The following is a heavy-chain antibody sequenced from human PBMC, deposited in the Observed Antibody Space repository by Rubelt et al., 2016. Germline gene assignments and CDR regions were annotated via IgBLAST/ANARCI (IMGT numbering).Heavy chain of an antibody. CDR2: INHSGST. V-gene: IGHV4-34*01. D-gene: IGHD4-17*01. Sequence: QVQLQQWGAGLLKPSETLSLTCAVYGGSFSGYYWSWIRQPPGKGLEWIGEINHSGSTNYNPSLKSRVTISVDTSKNQFSLKLSSVTAADTAVYYCASFGDYVASRLEPFDYWGQGTLVTVSS. CDR3: ASFGDYVASRLEPFDY. CDR1: GGSFSGYY. J-gene: IGHJ4*02.